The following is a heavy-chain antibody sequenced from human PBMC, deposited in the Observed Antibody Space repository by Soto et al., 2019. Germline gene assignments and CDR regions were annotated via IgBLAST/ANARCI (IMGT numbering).Heavy chain of an antibody. CDR2: IRWDGSTT. J-gene: IGHJ6*02. CDR1: GFTFGDYT. V-gene: IGHV3-43*01. Sequence: EVQLVESGGVAVQPGGSLRLSCAASGFTFGDYTMHWVRQAPGKGLEWVSLIRWDGSTTYYADSVKGRFTISRDNSKNSLYLQMNSLRVEDTALYYCAKDFSITVRGDYYYYGMDVWGQGTTVTVSS. CDR3: AKDFSITVRGDYYYYGMDV. D-gene: IGHD6-6*01.